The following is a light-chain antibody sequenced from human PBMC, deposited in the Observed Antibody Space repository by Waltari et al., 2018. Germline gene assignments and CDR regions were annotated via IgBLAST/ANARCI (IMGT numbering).Light chain of an antibody. J-gene: IGKJ3*01. V-gene: IGKV3-20*01. CDR2: GAS. CDR1: QSVSSSY. CDR3: QQYGSSPQIT. Sequence: EIVLMQSPDTLSLSPGERATLSCRASQSVSSSYLAWYQQKPGQAPRLLIYGASSRATGIPDRFSGSASGTDFTFTISRLEPEDFAVYYCQQYGSSPQITFGPGTKVDIK.